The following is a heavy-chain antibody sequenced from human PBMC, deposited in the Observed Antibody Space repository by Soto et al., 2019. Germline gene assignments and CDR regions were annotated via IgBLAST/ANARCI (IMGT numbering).Heavy chain of an antibody. V-gene: IGHV1-24*01. CDR2: FDPEDGET. CDR1: GYTLTELS. D-gene: IGHD3-22*01. CDR3: ATRSRNYYDSRGYYATFDY. Sequence: ASVKVSCKVSGYTLTELSIHWVRPAPGKGLEWMGGFDPEDGETIYAQKFQGRVTMTEDTSTDTAYMELSSLRSEDTAVYYCATRSRNYYDSRGYYATFDYWGQGTLVPVSS. J-gene: IGHJ4*02.